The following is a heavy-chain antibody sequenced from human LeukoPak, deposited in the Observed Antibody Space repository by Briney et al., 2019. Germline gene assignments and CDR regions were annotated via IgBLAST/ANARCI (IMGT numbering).Heavy chain of an antibody. Sequence: GGSLRLSCAVSGFTSGIYAVSWVRQAPGKGLEWVSAFSGGGDSYYADSVRGRLTISRDNSKKILYLQMNSLRAEDTAVYYCGKEVERHFDLKYWGQGTLVTVSS. V-gene: IGHV3-23*01. CDR3: GKEVERHFDLKY. D-gene: IGHD2/OR15-2a*01. CDR1: GFTSGIYA. CDR2: FSGGGDS. J-gene: IGHJ4*02.